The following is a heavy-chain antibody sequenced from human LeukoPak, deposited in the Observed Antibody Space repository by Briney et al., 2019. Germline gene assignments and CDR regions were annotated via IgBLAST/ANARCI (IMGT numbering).Heavy chain of an antibody. CDR3: AREWDQGYYDSSGYWLSYGMDV. D-gene: IGHD3-22*01. CDR2: ISYDGSSK. CDR1: GFTFSSYW. Sequence: GGSLRLSCAASGFTFSSYWMHWVRQAPGKGLEWVAVISYDGSSKYYADSVKGRFTISRDNSKNTLYLQMNSLRAEDTAVYYCAREWDQGYYDSSGYWLSYGMDVWGQGTTVTVSS. J-gene: IGHJ6*02. V-gene: IGHV3-30-3*01.